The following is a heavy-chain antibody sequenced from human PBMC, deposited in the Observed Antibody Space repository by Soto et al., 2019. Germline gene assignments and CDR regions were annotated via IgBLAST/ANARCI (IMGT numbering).Heavy chain of an antibody. Sequence: QITLKESGPTLVKPTQTLTLNCTFSGFSLTTSGLGVGWIRQPPGKALEWLGLIYWDDDKRYSPSLKSRLNITKDTSRNQVVLTMSNMDPVETATYYGVQRRLPPPGVEDINSFDPGGQGTLVTVSS. CDR1: GFSLTTSGLG. CDR3: VQRRLPPPGVEDINSFDP. D-gene: IGHD2-15*01. J-gene: IGHJ5*02. CDR2: IYWDDDK. V-gene: IGHV2-5*02.